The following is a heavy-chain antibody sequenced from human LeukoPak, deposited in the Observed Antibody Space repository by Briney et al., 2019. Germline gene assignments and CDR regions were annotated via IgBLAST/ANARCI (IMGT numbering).Heavy chain of an antibody. J-gene: IGHJ3*02. CDR3: ARGRFYKGAFDI. CDR2: IYYSGST. D-gene: IGHD5-24*01. V-gene: IGHV4-59*01. CDR1: GGSISSYY. Sequence: SETLSLTCTVSGGSISSYYWSWIRQPPGKGLEWIGYIYYSGSTNYNPSLKSRVTISVDTSKNQFSLKLSSVTAADTAVYYCARGRFYKGAFDIWGQGTMVTVSS.